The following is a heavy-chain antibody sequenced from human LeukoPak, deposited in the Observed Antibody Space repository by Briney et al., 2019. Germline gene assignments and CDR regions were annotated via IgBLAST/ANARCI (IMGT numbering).Heavy chain of an antibody. CDR3: ARVEMGSEVSCCFADV. J-gene: IGHJ6*04. CDR1: GGSISSSSYY. Sequence: SETLSLTCTVSGGSISSSSYYWGWIRQPPGKGLEWIGSIYYSGSTYYNPSLKSRVTMSVDTSKNQFSLKLSSVTAADTAVYYCARVEMGSEVSCCFADVWGKGTTVTVSS. V-gene: IGHV4-39*07. CDR2: IYYSGST. D-gene: IGHD2-2*01.